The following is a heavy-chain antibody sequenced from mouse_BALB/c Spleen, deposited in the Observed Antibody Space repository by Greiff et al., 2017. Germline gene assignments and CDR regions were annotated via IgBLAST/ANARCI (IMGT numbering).Heavy chain of an antibody. Sequence: EVKVEESGGGLVQPGGSLKLSCAASGFTFSSYGMSWVRQTPDKRLELVATINSNGGSTYYPDSVKGRFTISRDNAKNTLYLQMSSLKSEDTAMYYCAREGYYYDVNAMDYWGQGTSVTVSS. CDR3: AREGYYYDVNAMDY. V-gene: IGHV5-6-3*01. J-gene: IGHJ4*01. CDR2: INSNGGST. CDR1: GFTFSSYG. D-gene: IGHD2-4*01.